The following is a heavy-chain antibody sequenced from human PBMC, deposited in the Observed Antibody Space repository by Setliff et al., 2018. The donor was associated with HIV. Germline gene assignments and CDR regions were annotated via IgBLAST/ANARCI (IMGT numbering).Heavy chain of an antibody. CDR1: GFIFSSYG. CDR2: ISYDGSYK. V-gene: IGHV3-30*19. Sequence: PGGSLRLSCAASGFIFSSYGMHWVRQAPGKGLEWVAVISYDGSYKYYADSVKGRFTISRDNSKNTLYVQMNSLRADDTAVYYCVRDLTTIVTRKVFDIWGQGTMVTVSS. CDR3: VRDLTTIVTRKVFDI. J-gene: IGHJ3*02. D-gene: IGHD4-4*01.